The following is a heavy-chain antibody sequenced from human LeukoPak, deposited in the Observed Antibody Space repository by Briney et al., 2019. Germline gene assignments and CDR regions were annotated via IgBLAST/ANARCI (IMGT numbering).Heavy chain of an antibody. CDR2: INDDTP. CDR3: AKEHDLWHKQGNWFDT. CDR1: GFSFNTYS. V-gene: IGHV3-23*01. D-gene: IGHD3-3*01. J-gene: IGHJ5*02. Sequence: PGGSLRLSCTTSGFSFNTYSMSWVRQSPGKGLEWVSAINDDTPYYTDSVEGRFTVSRDKSKDTLYLHLNSLRAEDTAIYYCAKEHDLWHKQGNWFDTWGQGVLVTVSS.